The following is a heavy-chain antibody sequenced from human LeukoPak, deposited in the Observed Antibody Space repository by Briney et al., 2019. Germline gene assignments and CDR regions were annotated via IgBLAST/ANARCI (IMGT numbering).Heavy chain of an antibody. CDR1: GGSISSYY. J-gene: IGHJ4*02. CDR2: IYYSGST. D-gene: IGHD3-16*01. CDR3: AKDRANWAIDD. Sequence: KPSETLSLTCTVSGGSISSYYWSWIRQPPGKGLEWIGYIYYSGSTNYNPSLKSRVTISVDTSKNQFSLKLSSVTAADTAVYYCAKDRANWAIDDWGQGTQVTVSS. V-gene: IGHV4-59*12.